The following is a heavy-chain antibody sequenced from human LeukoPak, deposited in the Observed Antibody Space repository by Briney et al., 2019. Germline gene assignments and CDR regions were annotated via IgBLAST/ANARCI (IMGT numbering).Heavy chain of an antibody. CDR1: GFTFSIYW. J-gene: IGHJ4*02. Sequence: GGSLRLSCAASGFTFSIYWMSWVRQAPGKGLEWVAHIKQDGSERYYVDSVKGRFTISRDNAKNSLYLQMSSLRAEDTAVYYCARPSVRYYDSGGYYFDYWGQGTLVTVSS. V-gene: IGHV3-7*01. CDR3: ARPSVRYYDSGGYYFDY. D-gene: IGHD3-22*01. CDR2: IKQDGSER.